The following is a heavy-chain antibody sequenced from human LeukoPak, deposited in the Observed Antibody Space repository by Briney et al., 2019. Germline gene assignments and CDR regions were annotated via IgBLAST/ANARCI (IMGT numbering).Heavy chain of an antibody. D-gene: IGHD3-22*01. CDR2: ISSSGSTI. J-gene: IGHJ3*02. V-gene: IGHV3-11*01. CDR1: GFTFSDYY. CDR3: ARAYYDSSGYYYDPIGAFDI. Sequence: GGSLRLSCATSGFTFSDYYMSWIRQAPGKGLEWVSYISSSGSTIYYADSVKGRFTISRDNAKNSLYLQMNSLRAEDTAVYYCARAYYDSSGYYYDPIGAFDIWGQGTMVTVSS.